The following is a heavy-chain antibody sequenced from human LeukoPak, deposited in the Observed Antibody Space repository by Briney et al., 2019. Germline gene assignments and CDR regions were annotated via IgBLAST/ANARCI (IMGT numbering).Heavy chain of an antibody. D-gene: IGHD4-17*01. V-gene: IGHV3-11*01. J-gene: IGHJ4*02. CDR1: GFTFSDYY. CDR3: ARSPTVTTPLVDY. CDR2: ISSSGSTI. Sequence: PGGPLRLSCAASGFTFSDYYMSWIRQAPGKGLEWVSYISSSGSTIYYADSVKGRFTISRDNAKNSLYLQMNSLRAEDTAVYYCARSPTVTTPLVDYWGQGTLVTVSS.